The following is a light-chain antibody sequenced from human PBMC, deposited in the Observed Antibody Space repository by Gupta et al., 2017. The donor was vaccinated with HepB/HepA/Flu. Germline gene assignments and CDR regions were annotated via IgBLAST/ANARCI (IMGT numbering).Light chain of an antibody. J-gene: IGKJ4*01. V-gene: IGKV2-28*01. CDR1: QSLRHSNGDTY. CDR3: MQARQTPLT. Sequence: EIVLTQSPLSLPVSPGEPASMSCRSNQSLRHSNGDTYLDWYLQKPGQSPHLLIFLASSRASGVPDRFSGFGSATEFTLKISRVEAEDVGIYYCMQARQTPLTFGGGTKVDIK. CDR2: LAS.